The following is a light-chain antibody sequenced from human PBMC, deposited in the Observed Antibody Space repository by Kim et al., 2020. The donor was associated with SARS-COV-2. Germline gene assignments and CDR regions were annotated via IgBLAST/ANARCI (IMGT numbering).Light chain of an antibody. J-gene: IGLJ3*02. CDR3: AAWDDSLGWV. Sequence: PGQRVTISCSGSTSNIGSNYVSWYQQLPGTAPKLLIYRNNQRPSGVPARFSGSKSGTSASLAISGLRSEDEADYYCAAWDDSLGWVFGGGTQLTVL. CDR1: TSNIGSNY. CDR2: RNN. V-gene: IGLV1-47*01.